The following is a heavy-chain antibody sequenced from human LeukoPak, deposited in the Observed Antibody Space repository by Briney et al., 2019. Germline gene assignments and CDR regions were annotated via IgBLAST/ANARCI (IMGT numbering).Heavy chain of an antibody. CDR2: IYYSGST. CDR1: GFSFSDYY. V-gene: IGHV4-59*12. Sequence: GSLRLSCAASGFSFSDYYMSWIRQPPGKGLEWIGYIYYSGSTNYNPFLKSRVTISVDTSKNQFSLKLSSVTAADTAVYYCARDLSGWYQYWGQGTLVTVSS. J-gene: IGHJ4*02. CDR3: ARDLSGWYQY. D-gene: IGHD6-19*01.